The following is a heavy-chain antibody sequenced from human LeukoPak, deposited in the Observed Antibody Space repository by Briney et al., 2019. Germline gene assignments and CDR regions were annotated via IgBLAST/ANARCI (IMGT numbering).Heavy chain of an antibody. D-gene: IGHD3-10*01. J-gene: IGHJ3*02. CDR3: ARDLYYFGSGTYYRSDAFDI. CDR2: ISTTSNEI. CDR1: GFTLRSYA. Sequence: GESLRLSCAASGFTLRSYAMNWVRQAPGKGLEWVSVISTTSNEIYYADSVKGRFTISRDNSKNSLYLQMYSLRAEDTAVYYCARDLYYFGSGTYYRSDAFDIWGQGTMVTVSA. V-gene: IGHV3-21*01.